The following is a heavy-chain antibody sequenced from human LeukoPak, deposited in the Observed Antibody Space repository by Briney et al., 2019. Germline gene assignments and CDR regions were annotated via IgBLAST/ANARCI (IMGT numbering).Heavy chain of an antibody. J-gene: IGHJ4*02. CDR1: GGSISSYY. V-gene: IGHV4-59*12. CDR3: ARGPPPDFDF. CDR2: IYYSGST. Sequence: SETLSLTCTVSGGSISSYYWSWIRQPPGKGLEWIGYIYYSGSTNYNPSLKSRVTISVDTSKNQFSLKLSSVTAADTAVYYCARGPPPDFDFWGRGTLVTVSS.